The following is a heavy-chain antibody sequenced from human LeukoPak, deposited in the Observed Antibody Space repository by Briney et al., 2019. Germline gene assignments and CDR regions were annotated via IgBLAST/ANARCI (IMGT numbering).Heavy chain of an antibody. D-gene: IGHD1-14*01. V-gene: IGHV4-4*07. CDR2: LFSGGST. J-gene: IGHJ4*02. CDR1: DAYISGYY. Sequence: SETLSLTCTVSDAYISGYYWTWNRQPAGQGLEWIGRLFSGGSTNYNPSLKSRVSMSLDTSNNQFSLEVNFVSAADTAVYYCARGPRGLPEDWGQGTLVTVSS. CDR3: ARGPRGLPED.